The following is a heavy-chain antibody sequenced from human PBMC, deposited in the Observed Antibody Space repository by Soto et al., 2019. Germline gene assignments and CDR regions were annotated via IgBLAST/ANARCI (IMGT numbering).Heavy chain of an antibody. J-gene: IGHJ4*02. CDR1: GGSISSGGYY. Sequence: QVQLQESGPGLVKPSQTLSLTCTVSGGSISSGGYYWSWIRQHPGKGLEWIGYIYYSGSTYYNPSLQSRVPLSEDTSKNQFSLKLSSVTAADTAVYYCARSGYSYGPNPLLYWGQGTLVTVSS. CDR3: ARSGYSYGPNPLLY. V-gene: IGHV4-31*03. D-gene: IGHD5-18*01. CDR2: IYYSGST.